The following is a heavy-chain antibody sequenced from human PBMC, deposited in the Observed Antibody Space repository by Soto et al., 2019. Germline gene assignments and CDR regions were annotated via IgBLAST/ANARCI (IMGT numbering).Heavy chain of an antibody. V-gene: IGHV4-39*01. Sequence: QLQLQESGPGLVKPSETLSLTCTVSGGSISSSSYSWGWIRHPPGKGLEWIGSIYYSGSPYYNPHLKSRLTTSVDTSKNQYSLRLASVTASDTAVYYCARRSENYNILTGYSYYFGFWGQGTLVTVCS. CDR3: ARRSENYNILTGYSYYFGF. J-gene: IGHJ4*02. CDR2: IYYSGSP. D-gene: IGHD3-9*01. CDR1: GGSISSSSYS.